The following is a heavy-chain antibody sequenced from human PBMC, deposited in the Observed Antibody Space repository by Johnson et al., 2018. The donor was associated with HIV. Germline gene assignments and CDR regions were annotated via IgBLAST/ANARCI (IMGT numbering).Heavy chain of an antibody. Sequence: QVQLVESGGGVVQPGRSLRLSCAASGFTSSSYAMHWVRQAPGKGLEWVALISYDGSNKYYADSVKGRVTISRDNSKNTLYLQMNSLRPEDTAVYYCARDECAVIRVKGAFDIWCQGTWVAVSS. J-gene: IGHJ3*02. CDR2: ISYDGSNK. CDR1: GFTSSSYA. V-gene: IGHV3-30*04. CDR3: ARDECAVIRVKGAFDI. D-gene: IGHD2-21*01.